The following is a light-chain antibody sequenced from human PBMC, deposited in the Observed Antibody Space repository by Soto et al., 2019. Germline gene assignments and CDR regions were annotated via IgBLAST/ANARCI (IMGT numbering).Light chain of an antibody. Sequence: EIVMTQSPATLSVSPGERATLSCRASQSVSSNLAWYQQKPGQAPRLLIYGASTRATGIPARFSGSGSGTEFTLTFSSLQSEDVAVYYCQQYNNWSPWTFGQGTKGEIK. CDR2: GAS. CDR1: QSVSSN. CDR3: QQYNNWSPWT. J-gene: IGKJ1*01. V-gene: IGKV3-15*01.